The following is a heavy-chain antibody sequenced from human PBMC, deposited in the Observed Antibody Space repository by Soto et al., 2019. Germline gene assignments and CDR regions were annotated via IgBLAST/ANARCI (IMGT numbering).Heavy chain of an antibody. CDR1: GGTFSSYA. CDR2: IILIFGTA. V-gene: IGHV1-69*13. D-gene: IGHD5-18*01. Sequence: SVQVSCKASGGTFSSYAISWVRQAPGQGLEWLGGIILIFGTANYALKFQGIVTITAAESTSTAYMELSSLISEATAVYYCARYLPDTAMVVGYYYYGMDVWGQGTTVTVSS. J-gene: IGHJ6*02. CDR3: ARYLPDTAMVVGYYYYGMDV.